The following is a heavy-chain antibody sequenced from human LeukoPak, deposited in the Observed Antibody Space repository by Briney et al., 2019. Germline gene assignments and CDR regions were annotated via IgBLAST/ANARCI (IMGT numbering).Heavy chain of an antibody. CDR1: GYTFTSYY. D-gene: IGHD6-13*01. CDR2: INPSGGST. Sequence: ASVKVSCKAFGYTFTSYYMHWVRQAPGQGLEWMGIINPSGGSTSYAQKFQGRVTMTRDMSTSTVYMELSSLRSEDTAVYYCARANSSSWAGYYYYGMDVWGQGTTVTVSS. CDR3: ARANSSSWAGYYYYGMDV. J-gene: IGHJ6*02. V-gene: IGHV1-46*01.